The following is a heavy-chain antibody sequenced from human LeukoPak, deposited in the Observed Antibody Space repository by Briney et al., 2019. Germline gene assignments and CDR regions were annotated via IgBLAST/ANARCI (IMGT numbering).Heavy chain of an antibody. J-gene: IGHJ4*02. Sequence: GGSLRLSCAVSGLTFSTYWMSWVRQAPGQGLEWVANVKHDGSEKYYVDSVKGRFTISRDNAKNSLFLQMNSLRDEDTAVYYCAKDQRWESPHYLDSWGQGTLVTVSS. CDR3: AKDQRWESPHYLDS. CDR1: GLTFSTYW. D-gene: IGHD1-26*01. V-gene: IGHV3-7*03. CDR2: VKHDGSEK.